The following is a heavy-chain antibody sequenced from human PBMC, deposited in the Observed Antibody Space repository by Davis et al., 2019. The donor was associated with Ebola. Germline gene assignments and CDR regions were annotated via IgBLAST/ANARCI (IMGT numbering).Heavy chain of an antibody. D-gene: IGHD2-15*01. CDR3: ARGSCSGGSCYSGRDADAFDI. Sequence: LSLTCAASGFTVSSNYMSWVRQAPGKGLEWVSVIYSGGSTYYADSVKGRFTISRDNSKNTLYLQMNSLRAEDTAVYYCARGSCSGGSCYSGRDADAFDIWGQGTMVTVSS. CDR2: IYSGGST. V-gene: IGHV3-53*01. J-gene: IGHJ3*02. CDR1: GFTVSSNY.